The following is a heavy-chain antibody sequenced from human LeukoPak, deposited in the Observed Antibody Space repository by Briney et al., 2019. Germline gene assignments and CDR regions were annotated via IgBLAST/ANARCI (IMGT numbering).Heavy chain of an antibody. J-gene: IGHJ4*02. D-gene: IGHD5-18*01. Sequence: GGSLRLSCAASGFTFKNYGMHWVRQAPGQGLEWVAIIWSDGHNEYYADSVNGRFTISRDNSKNTLFLQMNNLRAEDTAVYYCARGVGYSFGNCDYWGQGTLVTVSS. CDR3: ARGVGYSFGNCDY. CDR2: IWSDGHNE. CDR1: GFTFKNYG. V-gene: IGHV3-33*01.